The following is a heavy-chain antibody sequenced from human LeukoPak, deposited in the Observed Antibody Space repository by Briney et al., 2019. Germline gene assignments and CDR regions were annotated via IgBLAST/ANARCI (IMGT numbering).Heavy chain of an antibody. CDR2: IYYSGST. J-gene: IGHJ4*02. V-gene: IGHV4-59*01. Sequence: SETLSLTCTVSGGSISSYYWSWIRQPPGKGLEWIGYIYYSGSTNYNPSLKSRVTISVDTSKNQFSLKLSSVTAADTAVYYCASFIKRYRSSTSCKGVYFDYWGQGTLVTVSS. CDR1: GGSISSYY. D-gene: IGHD2-2*01. CDR3: ASFIKRYRSSTSCKGVYFDY.